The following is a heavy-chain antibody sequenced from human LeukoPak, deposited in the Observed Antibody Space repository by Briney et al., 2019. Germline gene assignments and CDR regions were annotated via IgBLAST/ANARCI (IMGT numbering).Heavy chain of an antibody. CDR3: AKSDYYDSSGHPSSFDY. CDR1: GFTFRFYA. CDR2: ISGGGGNT. J-gene: IGHJ4*02. Sequence: GGSRRLSCAASGFTFRFYAISWVRQAPGKGLEWVSAISGGGGNTYYADSAKGRFTISRDNSKNTLYLQMNSLRVEDTAIYYCAKSDYYDSSGHPSSFDYWGQGTLVTVSS. D-gene: IGHD3-22*01. V-gene: IGHV3-23*01.